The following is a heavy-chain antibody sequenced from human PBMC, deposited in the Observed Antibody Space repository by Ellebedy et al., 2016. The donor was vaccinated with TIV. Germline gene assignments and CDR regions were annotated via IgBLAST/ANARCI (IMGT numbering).Heavy chain of an antibody. Sequence: ASVKVSCKASGGTFSSYAVSWVRRAPGQGLEWVGGIIASVDSADYAQRFQGRVTITADESTSTVHMEVNSLRSEDTAVYYCARLGRFGESMPPYYYFGMDVWGQGTTVIVSS. CDR2: IIASVDSA. CDR3: ARLGRFGESMPPYYYFGMDV. D-gene: IGHD3-10*01. V-gene: IGHV1-69*13. CDR1: GGTFSSYA. J-gene: IGHJ6*02.